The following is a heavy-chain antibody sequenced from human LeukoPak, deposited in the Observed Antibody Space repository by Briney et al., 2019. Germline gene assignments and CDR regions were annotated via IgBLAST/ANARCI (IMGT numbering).Heavy chain of an antibody. CDR1: GGSISSYY. J-gene: IGHJ4*02. Sequence: PSETLSLTCTVSGGSISSYYWSWIRQPPGKGLEWLGYIYYSGSTNYNPSPKSPVTISVDPSKNQFSLKLSSLTAADTAVYYCVRDRAVGSGRSYFDYWGQGTLVTVSS. CDR2: IYYSGST. V-gene: IGHV4-59*01. D-gene: IGHD2-15*01. CDR3: VRDRAVGSGRSYFDY.